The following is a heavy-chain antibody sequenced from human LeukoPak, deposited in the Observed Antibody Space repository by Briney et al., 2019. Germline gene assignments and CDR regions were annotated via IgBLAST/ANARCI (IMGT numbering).Heavy chain of an antibody. Sequence: PSETLSLTCTVSGDSISSSNCYWGWIRQPPGKGLEWIGSIYFSGGTYYNASLKSRVTISVDTSKNQFSLKLSSVTAADTAVYYCARHRNYDSSGYYSVYFDYWGQGTLVTVSS. CDR3: ARHRNYDSSGYYSVYFDY. D-gene: IGHD3-22*01. V-gene: IGHV4-39*01. J-gene: IGHJ4*02. CDR1: GDSISSSNCY. CDR2: IYFSGGT.